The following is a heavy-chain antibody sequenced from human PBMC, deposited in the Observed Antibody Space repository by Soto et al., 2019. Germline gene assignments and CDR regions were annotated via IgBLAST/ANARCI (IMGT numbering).Heavy chain of an antibody. Sequence: ASVKVSCKASGYTFTSYAMHWVRQAPGQRLEWMGWINAGNGNTKYSQKFQGRVTITRDTSASTAYMELSSLRSEDTAMYYCARTSMQSRGYSYGHGGMDVWGQGTTVTVSS. D-gene: IGHD5-18*01. CDR1: GYTFTSYA. V-gene: IGHV1-3*01. CDR3: ARTSMQSRGYSYGHGGMDV. J-gene: IGHJ6*02. CDR2: INAGNGNT.